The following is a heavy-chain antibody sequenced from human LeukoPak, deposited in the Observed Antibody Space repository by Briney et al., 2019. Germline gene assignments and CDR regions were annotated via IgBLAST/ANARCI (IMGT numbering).Heavy chain of an antibody. V-gene: IGHV4-34*01. CDR3: ATPGDSSSSYYFAY. D-gene: IGHD3-22*01. CDR2: INHSGST. J-gene: IGHJ4*02. CDR1: GESFSGYY. Sequence: SETLSLTCAVYGESFSGYYWSWIRQPPGKGLEWIGGINHSGSTNYNPSLKSRVTISVDTSKNQFSLKLSPVTAADTAVYYCATPGDSSSSYYFAYWGQGTLVTVSS.